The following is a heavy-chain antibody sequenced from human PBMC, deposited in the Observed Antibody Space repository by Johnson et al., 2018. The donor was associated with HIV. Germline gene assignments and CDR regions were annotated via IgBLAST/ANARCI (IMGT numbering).Heavy chain of an antibody. J-gene: IGHJ3*02. D-gene: IGHD3-3*01. V-gene: IGHV3-9*01. CDR3: AKLGVVQAFDI. Sequence: EVQLVESGGGLVQPGGSLRLSCAASGFTFDDYAMHWVRQAPGKGLEWVSGISWNSGSIGYADSVKGRFTISRDNAKNSLYLQMNSLRAEDTALYYCAKLGVVQAFDIWGQGTMVTVSS. CDR2: ISWNSGSI. CDR1: GFTFDDYA.